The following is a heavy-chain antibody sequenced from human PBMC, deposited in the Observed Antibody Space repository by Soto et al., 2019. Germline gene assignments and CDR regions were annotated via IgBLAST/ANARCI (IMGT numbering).Heavy chain of an antibody. Sequence: GGSLGLSCADSGFTFSIYGMHWVRQAPGKGLEWVALISYDGSTKFYADSVKGRFTISRDNSKSTLNLEMNSLSAEDTAVYFCSKDAKKYHYYYHGMDVWGQGTTVTVSS. D-gene: IGHD2-2*01. CDR2: ISYDGSTK. CDR1: GFTFSIYG. CDR3: SKDAKKYHYYYHGMDV. V-gene: IGHV3-30*18. J-gene: IGHJ6*02.